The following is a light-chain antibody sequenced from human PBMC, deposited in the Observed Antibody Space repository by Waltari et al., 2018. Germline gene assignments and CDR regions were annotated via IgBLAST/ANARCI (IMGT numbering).Light chain of an antibody. CDR2: KVS. CDR3: MQGTDWPWT. V-gene: IGKV2-30*01. Sequence: EVVMTQFPLSLSVTLGQPASISCRSSQSLVSRDGNPYFNWFQQRPGQSPRRLLYKVSNRDSGVPDRFSGSDSGTAFTLTISRVEAEDVGVYYCMQGTDWPWTFGQGTKVEIK. J-gene: IGKJ1*01. CDR1: QSLVSRDGNPY.